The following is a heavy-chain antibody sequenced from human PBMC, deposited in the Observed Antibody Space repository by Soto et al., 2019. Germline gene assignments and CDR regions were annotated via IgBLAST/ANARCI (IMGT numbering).Heavy chain of an antibody. Sequence: SETLSLTCAVYGGSFSGYYWSWIRQPPGKGLEWIGEINHSGSTNYNPSLKSRVTISVDTSKNQFSLKLSSVTAADTAVYYCARAGLQPTYYDILTGRSVFDFWAQGTLVTVSS. CDR2: INHSGST. D-gene: IGHD3-9*01. J-gene: IGHJ4*02. CDR3: ARAGLQPTYYDILTGRSVFDF. V-gene: IGHV4-34*01. CDR1: GGSFSGYY.